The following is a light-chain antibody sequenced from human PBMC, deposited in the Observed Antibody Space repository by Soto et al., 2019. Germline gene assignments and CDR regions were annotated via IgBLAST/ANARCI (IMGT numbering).Light chain of an antibody. CDR1: QSVSSNY. CDR2: GAS. CDR3: QQYGSSGT. V-gene: IGKV3-20*01. Sequence: SQSAGTLSLSTGERATLSCRASQSVSSNYLAWYQQKPGQAPRLLIYGASNRATGIPDRFSGSGSGTDFTLTISRLEPEDFAVYYCQQYGSSGTFAQRTKVAIK. J-gene: IGKJ1*01.